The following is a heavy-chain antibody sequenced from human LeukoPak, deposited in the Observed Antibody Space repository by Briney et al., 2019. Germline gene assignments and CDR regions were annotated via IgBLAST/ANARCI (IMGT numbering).Heavy chain of an antibody. CDR1: GGSISSYY. CDR3: ARDRSANSDY. V-gene: IGHV4-59*01. J-gene: IGHJ4*02. D-gene: IGHD3-3*01. CDR2: IYYSGST. Sequence: SETLSLTCTVSGGSISSYYWSWIRQPPGKGLEWIGYIYYSGSTNYNPSLKSRVTISVDASKNQFSLKLSSVTAADTAVYYCARDRSANSDYWGQGTLVTVSS.